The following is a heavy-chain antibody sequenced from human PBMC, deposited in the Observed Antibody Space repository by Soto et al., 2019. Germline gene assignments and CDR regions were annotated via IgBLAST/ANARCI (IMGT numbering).Heavy chain of an antibody. CDR2: IIPIFGTA. CDR1: GGTFSSYA. CDR3: ARPPISGSYYDYFYGMDV. V-gene: IGHV1-69*13. D-gene: IGHD1-26*01. Sequence: SVKVSCKASGGTFSSYAISWVRQAPGQGLEWMGGIIPIFGTANYAQKFQGRVTITADESTSTAYMELSSLRSEDTAVHYCARPPISGSYYDYFYGMDVWGQGTTVTVSS. J-gene: IGHJ6*02.